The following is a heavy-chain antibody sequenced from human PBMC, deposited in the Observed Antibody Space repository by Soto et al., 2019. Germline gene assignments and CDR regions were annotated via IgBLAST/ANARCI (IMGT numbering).Heavy chain of an antibody. Sequence: QITLKESGPTLVKPTQTLTLTCTFSGFLLSTRGVGVGWIRQPPGKALEWLALIYWDDDKRYRPSLKRRLTITKDTSKNRVVLTMTNMDAVATATYYCAHRPSYCSGGTCYSGFDYWGQGTLVTVSS. J-gene: IGHJ4*02. CDR2: IYWDDDK. CDR3: AHRPSYCSGGTCYSGFDY. D-gene: IGHD2-15*01. V-gene: IGHV2-5*02. CDR1: GFLLSTRGVG.